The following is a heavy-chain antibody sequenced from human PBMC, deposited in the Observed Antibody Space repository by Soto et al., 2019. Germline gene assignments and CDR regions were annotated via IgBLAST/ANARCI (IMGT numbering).Heavy chain of an antibody. Sequence: QVQLVQSGAEVKKPGASVKVSCKTSGYTFTSYHISWVRQAPGQGLEWMGWISAYNTNTNYAQKFQGRVTMTTDTLTITAYMELRSLRPDDTAVYYCARDTPPTDYWGQGPLVTVSS. CDR3: ARDTPPTDY. V-gene: IGHV1-18*01. J-gene: IGHJ4*02. CDR2: ISAYNTNT. CDR1: GYTFTSYH.